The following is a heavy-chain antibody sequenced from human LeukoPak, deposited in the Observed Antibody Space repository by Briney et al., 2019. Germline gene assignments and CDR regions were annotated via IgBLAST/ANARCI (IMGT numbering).Heavy chain of an antibody. CDR2: LWSDGSNK. V-gene: IGHV3-33*01. Sequence: GGSLTLSCAASGFTFSNHGMHWVSQAPGKGLEWVAVLWSDGSNKQYADSARGRFTISRDNSKNTLYLQMNSLRADDTAVYYCARVTMVAGASYNWFVVWGQGTLVTVST. J-gene: IGHJ5*02. CDR1: GFTFSNHG. D-gene: IGHD2-15*01. CDR3: ARVTMVAGASYNWFVV.